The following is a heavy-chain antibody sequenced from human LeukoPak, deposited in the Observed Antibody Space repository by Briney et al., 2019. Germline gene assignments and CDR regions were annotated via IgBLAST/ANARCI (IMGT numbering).Heavy chain of an antibody. CDR1: GGSFNNYY. V-gene: IGHV4-34*01. Sequence: SKTLSLTCAVYGGSFNNYYWSWFRQPPGKGLEWIGEVNHSGATNYSPSLKSRLTMSVDTSKSQFSLTLRSVTAADTAVYYCARAEPPYYDFWSGYYCNWFDPWGQGTLVTVSS. CDR2: VNHSGAT. CDR3: ARAEPPYYDFWSGYYCNWFDP. J-gene: IGHJ5*02. D-gene: IGHD3-3*01.